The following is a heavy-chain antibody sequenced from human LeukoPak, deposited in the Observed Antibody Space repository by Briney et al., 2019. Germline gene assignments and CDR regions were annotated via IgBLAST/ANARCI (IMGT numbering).Heavy chain of an antibody. CDR2: ISYSGST. J-gene: IGHJ3*02. V-gene: IGHV4-61*01. CDR3: AREGYTSGSDAFDI. D-gene: IGHD6-19*01. CDR1: GGSVSSSSYY. Sequence: SETLSLTCTVSGGSVSSSSYYWTWIRQPPGKGLEWIGYISYSGSTSYSPSLKSRVTISVDTSTKQFSLNLSSVTAADTAAYYCAREGYTSGSDAFDIWGQGTMVTVSS.